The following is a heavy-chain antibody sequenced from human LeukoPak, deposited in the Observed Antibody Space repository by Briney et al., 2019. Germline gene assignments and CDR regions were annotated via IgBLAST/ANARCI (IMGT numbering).Heavy chain of an antibody. CDR1: GFTFSSYS. Sequence: GGSLRLSCAASGFTFSSYSMNWVRQAPGKGLEWVSYISGSSSAIYYADSVKGRFTLSRDNAKNSLYLQMNSLRTEDTALYNCAKDRATVVGATRDYGMDVWGRGTTVTVSS. D-gene: IGHD1-26*01. V-gene: IGHV3-48*01. CDR2: ISGSSSAI. J-gene: IGHJ6*02. CDR3: AKDRATVVGATRDYGMDV.